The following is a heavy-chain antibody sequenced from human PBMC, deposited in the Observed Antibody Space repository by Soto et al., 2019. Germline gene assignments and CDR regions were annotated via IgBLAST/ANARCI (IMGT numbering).Heavy chain of an antibody. CDR1: GGSISSGGYY. CDR3: ASSSQRIAAAGYYYYYYGMDV. CDR2: IYYSGST. J-gene: IGHJ6*02. D-gene: IGHD6-13*01. V-gene: IGHV4-31*03. Sequence: SETLSLTCTVSGGSISSGGYYWSWIRQHPGKGLEWIGYIYYSGSTYYNPSLKSRVTISVDTSKNQSSLKLSSVTAADTAVYYCASSSQRIAAAGYYYYYYGMDVWGQGTTVTV.